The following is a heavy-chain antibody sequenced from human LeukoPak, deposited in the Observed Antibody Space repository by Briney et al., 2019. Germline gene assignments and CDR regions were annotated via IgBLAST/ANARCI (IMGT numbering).Heavy chain of an antibody. CDR2: IYTSGST. D-gene: IGHD3-22*01. Sequence: PSETLSLTCTVSGGSISSYYWSWIRQPAGKGLEWIGRIYTSGSTNYNPSLKSRVTISADTSKNQFSLKLISVTAADTAVYYCARDGDYYDSSGSFDSWGQGTLVTVSS. CDR3: ARDGDYYDSSGSFDS. CDR1: GGSISSYY. J-gene: IGHJ4*02. V-gene: IGHV4-4*07.